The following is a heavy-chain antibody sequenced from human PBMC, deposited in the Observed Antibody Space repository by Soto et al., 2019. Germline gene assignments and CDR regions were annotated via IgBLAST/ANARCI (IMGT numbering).Heavy chain of an antibody. J-gene: IGHJ4*02. D-gene: IGHD2-2*01. Sequence: PGGSLRLSCAASGFTFSSYSMNWVRQAPGKGLEWVSYISSSSSTIYYADSVKGRFTISRDNAKNSLYLQMNSLRAEDTAVYYCARVSLPYCSSTSCYLVDYWGQGTLVTVSS. CDR1: GFTFSSYS. V-gene: IGHV3-48*01. CDR3: ARVSLPYCSSTSCYLVDY. CDR2: ISSSSSTI.